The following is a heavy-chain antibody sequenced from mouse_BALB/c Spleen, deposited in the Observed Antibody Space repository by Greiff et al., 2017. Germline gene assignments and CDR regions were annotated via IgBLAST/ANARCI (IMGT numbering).Heavy chain of an antibody. CDR1: GFTFSSFG. CDR2: ISSGSSTI. CDR3: ARGVVAGVDY. Sequence: DVMLVESGGGLVQPGGSRKLSCAASGFTFSSFGMHWVRQAPEKGLEWVAYISSGSSTIYYADTVTGRFTISRDNPKNTLFLQMTSLRSEDTAMDYCARGVVAGVDYWGQGTTLTVSS. D-gene: IGHD1-1*01. J-gene: IGHJ2*01. V-gene: IGHV5-17*02.